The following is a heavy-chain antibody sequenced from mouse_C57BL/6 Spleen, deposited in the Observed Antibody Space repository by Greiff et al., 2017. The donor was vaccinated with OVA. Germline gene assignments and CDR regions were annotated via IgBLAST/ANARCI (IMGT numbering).Heavy chain of an antibody. Sequence: EVQLQQSGPELVKPGASVKISCKASGYSFTGYYMHWVKQSSEKSLEWIGEINPSTGGTSYNQKFKGKATLTVDKSSSTAYMQLKSLTSEDSAVYYCARHYGGYWGQGTTLTVSS. D-gene: IGHD1-1*02. V-gene: IGHV1-43*01. CDR2: INPSTGGT. CDR3: ARHYGGY. J-gene: IGHJ2*01. CDR1: GYSFTGYY.